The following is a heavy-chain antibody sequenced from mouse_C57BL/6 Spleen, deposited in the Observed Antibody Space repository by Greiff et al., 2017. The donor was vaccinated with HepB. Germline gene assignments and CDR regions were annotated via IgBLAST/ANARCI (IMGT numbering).Heavy chain of an antibody. CDR1: GYTFTSYW. J-gene: IGHJ4*01. Sequence: VQLQQPGAELVKPGASVKLSCKASGYTFTSYWMQWVKQRPGQGLEWIGEIDPSDSYTNYNQKFKGKATLTVDTSSSTAYMQLSSLTSEDSAVYYCARAGLYYYGSSYEGYYAMDYWGQGTSVTVSS. V-gene: IGHV1-50*01. CDR2: IDPSDSYT. CDR3: ARAGLYYYGSSYEGYYAMDY. D-gene: IGHD1-1*01.